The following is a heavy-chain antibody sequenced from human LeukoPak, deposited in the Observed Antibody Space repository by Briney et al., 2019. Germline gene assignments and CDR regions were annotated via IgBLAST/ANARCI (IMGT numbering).Heavy chain of an antibody. D-gene: IGHD3-9*01. J-gene: IGHJ6*02. CDR3: ARTYYDILTGYYYYGMDV. CDR2: IYYSGST. CDR1: GGSISSYY. V-gene: IGHV4-59*08. Sequence: SETLSLTCTVSGGSISSYYWSWIRQPPGKGLEWIGYIYYSGSTNYNPSLKSRVTISVDTSKNQFSLKLSSVTAADTAVYYCARTYYDILTGYYYYGMDVWGQGTTVTVSS.